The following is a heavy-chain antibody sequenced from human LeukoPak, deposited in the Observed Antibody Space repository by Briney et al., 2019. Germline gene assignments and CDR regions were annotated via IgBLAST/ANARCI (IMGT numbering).Heavy chain of an antibody. CDR1: GFTFSSYG. CDR2: ISGSGGST. J-gene: IGHJ5*02. Sequence: GGTLRLSCAASGFTFSSYGMSWVRQAPGKGLEWVSAISGSGGSTYYADSVKGRFTISRDNSKNTLYLQMNNLRTEDMAVYYCAKSDIIVVSDAKGNWFDPWGQGSLVTVSS. CDR3: AKSDIIVVSDAKGNWFDP. V-gene: IGHV3-23*01. D-gene: IGHD2-2*01.